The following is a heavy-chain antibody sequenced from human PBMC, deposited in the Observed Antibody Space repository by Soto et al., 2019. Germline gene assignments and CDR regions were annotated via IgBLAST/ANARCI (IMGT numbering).Heavy chain of an antibody. V-gene: IGHV3-23*01. D-gene: IGHD3-3*01. Sequence: EVQLLESGGGLVQPGGSLRLSCAASGFTFSSYAMSWVRQAPGKGLEWVSAISGSGGSTYYADSVKGRFTISRDNSKNTLYLQMKSLRAEDTAVYYCAKDGGRRFLERLLFRAGFSLRCWFDPWGQGTLVTVSS. J-gene: IGHJ5*02. CDR2: ISGSGGST. CDR3: AKDGGRRFLERLLFRAGFSLRCWFDP. CDR1: GFTFSSYA.